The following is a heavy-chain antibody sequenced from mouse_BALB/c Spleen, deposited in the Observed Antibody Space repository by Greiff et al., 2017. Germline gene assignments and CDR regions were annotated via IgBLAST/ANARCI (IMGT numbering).Heavy chain of an antibody. J-gene: IGHJ1*01. CDR2: IYPSDSYT. CDR3: TREGQGYFDV. Sequence: QVQLQQPGAELVRPGASVKLSCKASGYTFTSYWINWVKQRPGQGLEWIGNIYPSDSYTNYNQKFKDKATLTVDKSSSTAYMQLSSPTSEDSAVYDCTREGQGYFDVWGAGTTVTVSS. V-gene: IGHV1-69*02. D-gene: IGHD3-3*01. CDR1: GYTFTSYW.